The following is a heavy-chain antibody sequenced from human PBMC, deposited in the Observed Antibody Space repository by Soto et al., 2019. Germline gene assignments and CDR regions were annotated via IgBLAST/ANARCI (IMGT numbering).Heavy chain of an antibody. J-gene: IGHJ4*02. V-gene: IGHV3-74*01. D-gene: IGHD2-15*01. CDR1: GFTFRSYW. CDR2: INSDGSSA. CDR3: VRTSLVEAAATRTDY. Sequence: EVQLVESGGGLVQPGGSLRLSCAASGFTFRSYWMHWVRQAPGKGLVWVSRINSDGSSASYADSVKGRFTISGANAKNTPYLQMNSLRAEAKAGYYCVRTSLVEAAATRTDYWGQGTQVTVSS.